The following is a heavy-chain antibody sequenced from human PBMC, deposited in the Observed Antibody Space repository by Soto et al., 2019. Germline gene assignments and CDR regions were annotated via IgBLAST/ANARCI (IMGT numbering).Heavy chain of an antibody. CDR3: ARDKQDGYHPDFDY. CDR1: GGSVSSGSYY. V-gene: IGHV4-61*01. D-gene: IGHD5-12*01. J-gene: IGHJ4*02. CDR2: IYYSGST. Sequence: SETLSLTCTVSGGSVSSGSYYWSWIRQPPGKGLEWIGYIYYSGSTNYNPSLKSRVTISVDTSKNQFSLKLSSVTAADTAVYYCARDKQDGYHPDFDYWGQGTLVTVSS.